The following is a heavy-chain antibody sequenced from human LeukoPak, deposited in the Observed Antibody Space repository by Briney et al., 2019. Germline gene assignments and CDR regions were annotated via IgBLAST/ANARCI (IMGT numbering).Heavy chain of an antibody. V-gene: IGHV3-30*02. J-gene: IGHJ4*02. CDR2: IRYNGNNK. CDR3: TKGVTLVRGVIIQPYFDF. D-gene: IGHD3-10*01. Sequence: GRSLRLSCAASGFTFSSYAMHWVRQAPGKGLEWVAFIRYNGNNKYYADSVKGRFTISRDNSKNTLYLQMNSLRAEDTALYYCTKGVTLVRGVIIQPYFDFWGQGTLVTVSS. CDR1: GFTFSSYA.